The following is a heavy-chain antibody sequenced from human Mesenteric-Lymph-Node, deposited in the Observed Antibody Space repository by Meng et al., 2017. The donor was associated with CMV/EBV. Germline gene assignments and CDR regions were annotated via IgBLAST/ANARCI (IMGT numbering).Heavy chain of an antibody. CDR3: ARDAGIAWPFDY. CDR2: ISGGGDNT. V-gene: IGHV3-23*01. J-gene: IGHJ4*02. D-gene: IGHD2-21*01. CDR1: GFTFSSSG. Sequence: WAASGFTFSSSGMSWVRQAPGKGLDWVSTISGGGDNTHYADSVKGRFTISRDNSKDTLYLQMDSLRVEDTAVYYCARDAGIAWPFDYWGQGTLVTVSS.